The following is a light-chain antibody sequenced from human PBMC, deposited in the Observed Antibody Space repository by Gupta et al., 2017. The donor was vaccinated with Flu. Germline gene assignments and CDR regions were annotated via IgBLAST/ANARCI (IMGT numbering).Light chain of an antibody. CDR2: DDD. J-gene: IGLJ3*02. V-gene: IGLV3-21*02. Sequence: SYVLTQPPSVSVAPGPTARISCGGTDIGGKSVHWYLQRSGQAPFLVVHDDDDRPSGIPERFSGSKSGNTATLTLSRVEAGDEADYYCQVWDSSSGRVFGGGTKLTVL. CDR1: DIGGKS. CDR3: QVWDSSSGRV.